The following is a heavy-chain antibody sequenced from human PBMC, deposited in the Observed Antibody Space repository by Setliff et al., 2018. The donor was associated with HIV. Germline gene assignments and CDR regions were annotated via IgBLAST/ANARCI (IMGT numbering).Heavy chain of an antibody. Sequence: ASETLSLTCAVSGYSISSGYYWGWIRQPPGKGLEWIGSIYHSGSTYYNPSLKSRVTKDTSKNQMVLTMTNMDPVDTATYYCVHRVVWGGLDVWGQGTTVTVSS. CDR3: VHRVVWGGLDV. CDR1: GYSISSGYY. V-gene: IGHV4-38-2*01. J-gene: IGHJ6*02. CDR2: IYHSGST. D-gene: IGHD2-15*01.